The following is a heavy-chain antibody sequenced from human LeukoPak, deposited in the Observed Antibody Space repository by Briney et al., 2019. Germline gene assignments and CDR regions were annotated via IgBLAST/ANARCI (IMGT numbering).Heavy chain of an antibody. D-gene: IGHD3-22*01. J-gene: IGHJ3*02. CDR1: GDSISSYY. CDR2: IYYSGST. V-gene: IGHV4-59*08. Sequence: SETLSLTCTVSGDSISSYYWSWIRQPPGKGLEWIGYIYYSGSTNYSPSLKSRVTISVDTSKNQFSLKLSSVTAADTAVYYCARSERIIMILGGASDIWGQGTEVTVSS. CDR3: ARSERIIMILGGASDI.